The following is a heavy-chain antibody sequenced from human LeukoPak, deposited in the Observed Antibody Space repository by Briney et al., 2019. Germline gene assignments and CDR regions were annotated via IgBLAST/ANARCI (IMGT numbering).Heavy chain of an antibody. CDR3: ARVGIAAVGTTYNWFDP. V-gene: IGHV4-31*03. CDR1: GGSISSGDHY. D-gene: IGHD6-13*01. J-gene: IGHJ5*02. Sequence: SETLSLTCTVSGGSISSGDHYWSWIRQHPGKGLEWIGYIHYTGNTYYNPSLKSRVTISVDTSKNQFSLKLNSVTAADTAVYYCARVGIAAVGTTYNWFDPWGQGTLVTVSS. CDR2: IHYTGNT.